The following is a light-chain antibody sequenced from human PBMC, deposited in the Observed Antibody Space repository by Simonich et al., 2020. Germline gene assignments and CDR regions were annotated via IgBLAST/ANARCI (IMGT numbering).Light chain of an antibody. V-gene: IGKV4-1*01. J-gene: IGKJ4*01. CDR1: RSVLYSSNNKNY. CDR2: WAS. CDR3: QQYYSTPLT. Sequence: DIVMTQSPDSLAVSLGERATINCKSSRSVLYSSNNKNYLAWYQQKPGQPPKLLIYWASTRESGVPGRCSGSGSGTEFTLTISSLQAEDVAVYYCQQYYSTPLTFGGGTKVEIK.